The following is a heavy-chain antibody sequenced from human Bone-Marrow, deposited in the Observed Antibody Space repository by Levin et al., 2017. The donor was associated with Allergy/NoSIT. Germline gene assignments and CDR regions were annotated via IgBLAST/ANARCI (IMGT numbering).Heavy chain of an antibody. CDR2: IKGDGSST. J-gene: IGHJ3*02. CDR1: EFTFSSSW. D-gene: IGHD1-26*01. Sequence: LSLTCAASEFTFSSSWMYWVRQAPGKGLVWLSRIKGDGSSTNYADFVKGRFTISRDNAKNTLYLQMNSLRAEDTAVYYCAREKPNGVGGRKYYAFDIWGQGTMVTVSS. V-gene: IGHV3-74*01. CDR3: AREKPNGVGGRKYYAFDI.